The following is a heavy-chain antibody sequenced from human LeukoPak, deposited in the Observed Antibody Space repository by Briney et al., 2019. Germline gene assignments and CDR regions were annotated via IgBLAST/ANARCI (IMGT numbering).Heavy chain of an antibody. V-gene: IGHV1-69*13. CDR2: IIPIFGTA. J-gene: IGHJ4*02. CDR3: AREMSRGHWNYLYYFDY. CDR1: GGTFSSYA. Sequence: ASVKVSCKASGGTFSSYAISWVRQAPGQGLEWMGGIIPIFGTANYAQKFQGRVTITADESTSTAYMELSSLRSEDTAVYYCAREMSRGHWNYLYYFDYWGQGTLVTVSS. D-gene: IGHD1-7*01.